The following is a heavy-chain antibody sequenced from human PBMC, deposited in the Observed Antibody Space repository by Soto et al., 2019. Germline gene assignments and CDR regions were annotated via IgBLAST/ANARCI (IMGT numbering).Heavy chain of an antibody. J-gene: IGHJ4*02. Sequence: SETLSLTCTVSGGSISSGDYYWSWIRQPPGKGLEWIGYIYYSGSTYYNPSLKSRVTISVDTSKNQFSLKLSSVTAADTAVYYCAGGSGRSGLSDYWGQGTLVTVSS. CDR1: GGSISSGDYY. CDR3: AGGSGRSGLSDY. D-gene: IGHD3-10*01. CDR2: IYYSGST. V-gene: IGHV4-30-4*01.